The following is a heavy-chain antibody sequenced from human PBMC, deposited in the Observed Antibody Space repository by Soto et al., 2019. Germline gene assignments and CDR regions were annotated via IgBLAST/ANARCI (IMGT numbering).Heavy chain of an antibody. Sequence: VGSLRLSCAASGFSFSGYGMHWVRQTPGKGLEWVAIISYDGSNEHYADTVKGRFTISRDNSKSTVYLQMNSLRPEDTAVYYCAKTGYSSAWSGGFFDHWGQRTLVTVSS. D-gene: IGHD6-19*01. CDR2: ISYDGSNE. CDR1: GFSFSGYG. V-gene: IGHV3-30*18. J-gene: IGHJ4*02. CDR3: AKTGYSSAWSGGFFDH.